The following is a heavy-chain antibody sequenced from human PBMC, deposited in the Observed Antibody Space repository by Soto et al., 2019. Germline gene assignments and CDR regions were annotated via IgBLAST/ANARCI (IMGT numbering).Heavy chain of an antibody. CDR2: IWYDGSNK. CDR1: GFTFSSYG. D-gene: IGHD2-2*02. CDR3: AREWYYCSSTSCYNYYYGMDV. V-gene: IGHV3-33*01. J-gene: IGHJ6*02. Sequence: RSLRLSCAASGFTFSSYGMHWVRQAPGKGLEGVAVIWYDGSNKYYADSVKGRFTISRDNSKNTLYLQMNSLRAEDTAVYYCAREWYYCSSTSCYNYYYGMDVWGQGTTVTVSS.